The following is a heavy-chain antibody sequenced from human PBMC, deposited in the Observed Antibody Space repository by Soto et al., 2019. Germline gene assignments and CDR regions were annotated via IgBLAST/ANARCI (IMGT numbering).Heavy chain of an antibody. V-gene: IGHV1-3*01. J-gene: IGHJ1*01. CDR2: INAGNGNT. CDR1: GYTFTSHA. Sequence: ASVKVSCKASGYTFTSHAMHWVRQAPGQRLEWMGWINAGNGNTKYSQKFQGRVTITRDTSASTAYMELSSLRSEDTAVYYCARGPRYDTLGYFQHWGQGTLVTAPQ. D-gene: IGHD3-9*01. CDR3: ARGPRYDTLGYFQH.